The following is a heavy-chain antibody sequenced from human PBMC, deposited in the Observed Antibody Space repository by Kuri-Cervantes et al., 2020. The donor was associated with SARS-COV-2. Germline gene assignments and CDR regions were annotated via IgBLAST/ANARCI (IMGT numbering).Heavy chain of an antibody. CDR2: ISSSSSTI. CDR3: ARVWSRDFDWSKAFDI. V-gene: IGHV3-48*01. D-gene: IGHD3-9*01. J-gene: IGHJ3*02. Sequence: ESMMIYSAVSGTTFSNFGMHWVRQAPVKGLEWVSYISSSSSTIYYADSEKGRFTITRDNAKNSLYLQMNSLRAEDTAVYYCARVWSRDFDWSKAFDIWGQGTMVTVSS. CDR1: GTTFSNFG.